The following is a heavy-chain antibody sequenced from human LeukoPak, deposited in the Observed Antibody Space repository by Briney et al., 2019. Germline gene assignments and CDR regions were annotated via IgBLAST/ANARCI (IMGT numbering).Heavy chain of an antibody. CDR2: ISSSSNTI. Sequence: PGGSLRLSCAASGFTFSSFGMNWVRQAPGKGLEWVSYISSSSNTIYYADSVKGRFTISRDNAKNSLYLQMNSLRAEDTAVYYCARALGSGWYSDYWGQGTLVTVSS. D-gene: IGHD6-19*01. CDR3: ARALGSGWYSDY. J-gene: IGHJ4*02. CDR1: GFTFSSFG. V-gene: IGHV3-48*04.